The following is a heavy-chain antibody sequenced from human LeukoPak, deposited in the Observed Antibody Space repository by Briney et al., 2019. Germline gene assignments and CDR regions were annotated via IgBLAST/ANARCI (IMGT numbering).Heavy chain of an antibody. CDR3: ARDSPPLRGGKPWATSFDDAFDI. V-gene: IGHV3-30*04. J-gene: IGHJ3*02. CDR2: ISYDGSIK. Sequence: GGSLRLSCAASGFTFSSYAMHWVRQAPGKGLEWVAVISYDGSIKYYADSVKGRFTISRDNSKNTLYLQMNSLRAEDTAVYYCARDSPPLRGGKPWATSFDDAFDIWGQGTMVTVSS. D-gene: IGHD2-15*01. CDR1: GFTFSSYA.